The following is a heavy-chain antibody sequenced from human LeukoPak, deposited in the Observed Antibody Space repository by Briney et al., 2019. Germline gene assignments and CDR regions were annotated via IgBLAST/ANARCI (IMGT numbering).Heavy chain of an antibody. CDR3: ARLWDSSSPYYMDV. D-gene: IGHD6-6*01. CDR2: IYTSGST. Sequence: KPWETLSLTCTVSGGSISSYYWSWIRQPPGKGLGWIGYIYTSGSTNYNPSLKSRVTISVDTSKNQFSLKLSSVTAADTAVYYCARLWDSSSPYYMDVWGKGTTVTVSS. J-gene: IGHJ6*03. CDR1: GGSISSYY. V-gene: IGHV4-4*08.